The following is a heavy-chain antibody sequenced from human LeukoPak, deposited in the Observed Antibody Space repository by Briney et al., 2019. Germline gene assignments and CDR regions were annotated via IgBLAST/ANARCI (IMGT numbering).Heavy chain of an antibody. V-gene: IGHV3-74*01. CDR3: ASASSHRIAAGGDY. J-gene: IGHJ4*02. Sequence: GGSLRLSCAASGFTFSNYWMHWVRQAPGKGLVWVSRINSDGSSRNYADSVKGRFTISRDNAKNTLYPQMNSLRAEDTAVYYCASASSHRIAAGGDYWGQGTLVTVSS. CDR1: GFTFSNYW. D-gene: IGHD6-13*01. CDR2: INSDGSSR.